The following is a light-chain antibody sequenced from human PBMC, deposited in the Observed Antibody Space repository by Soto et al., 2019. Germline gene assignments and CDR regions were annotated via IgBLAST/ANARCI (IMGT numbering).Light chain of an antibody. CDR2: EVT. CDR1: SSDVGGYNY. Sequence: QSALTQPASVSGSLGKSITISCTGTSSDVGGYNYVSWDQQHPGKAPKLMIYEVTNRPSGASNRFSGSKSGNTASLTISGLQSEDEADYYCTSYTAISTPVVFGGGTKLTVL. CDR3: TSYTAISTPVV. V-gene: IGLV2-14*01. J-gene: IGLJ2*01.